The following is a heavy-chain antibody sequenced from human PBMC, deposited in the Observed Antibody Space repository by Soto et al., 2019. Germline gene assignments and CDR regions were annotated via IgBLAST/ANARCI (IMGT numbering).Heavy chain of an antibody. D-gene: IGHD4-17*01. CDR2: VSYDGRNK. V-gene: IGHV3-30*18. CDR3: PKQGDYDGLFNY. J-gene: IGHJ4*02. CDR1: GFTFSSYG. Sequence: GGSLRLSCAASGFTFSSYGMHWVRQAPVKGLEWVAVVSYDGRNKYYGDSVKGRFTISRDNSKNTLYLQMDSPRAEDTAVYYCPKQGDYDGLFNYWGQGTMVTVYS.